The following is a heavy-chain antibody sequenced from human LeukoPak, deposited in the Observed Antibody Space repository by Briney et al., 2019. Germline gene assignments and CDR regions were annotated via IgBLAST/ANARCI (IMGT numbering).Heavy chain of an antibody. V-gene: IGHV1-8*01. CDR2: MNPNSGNT. D-gene: IGHD3-22*01. Sequence: EASVKVSCKASGYTFTSYDINWVRQATGQGLEWMGWMNPNSGNTGYAQKFQGRVTMTRNTSISTAYMELSSLRSEDTAVYYCARHRPAKHYYDSSAYSPFDYWGQGTLVTVSS. J-gene: IGHJ4*02. CDR1: GYTFTSYD. CDR3: ARHRPAKHYYDSSAYSPFDY.